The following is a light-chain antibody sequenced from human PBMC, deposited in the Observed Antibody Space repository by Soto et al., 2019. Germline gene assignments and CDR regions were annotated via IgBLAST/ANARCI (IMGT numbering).Light chain of an antibody. J-gene: IGLJ3*02. CDR2: DNN. V-gene: IGLV1-51*01. Sequence: QSVLTQPPSVSGAPGQRVIISCTGSSSNIGAGYDVHWYQQLPGTAPRLLIYDNNKRPSGIPDRFSGSKSGTSATLGITGLQTGDEADYYCGTWDSSLSAWVFGGGTKVTVL. CDR1: SSNIGAGYD. CDR3: GTWDSSLSAWV.